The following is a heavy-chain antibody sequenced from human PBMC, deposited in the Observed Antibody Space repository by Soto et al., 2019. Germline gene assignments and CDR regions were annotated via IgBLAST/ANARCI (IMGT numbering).Heavy chain of an antibody. CDR3: AGRSRTIE. D-gene: IGHD1-7*01. CDR1: GGSISSSAW. CDR2: IHHSGST. Sequence: SETLSLTCAVSGGSISSSAWWSWVRQPPGKGLEWIGEIHHSGSTNYYPSLKSRITISVDRSKNQFSLELTSETAADTAVYYCAGRSRTIEWGQGTQVTVSS. V-gene: IGHV4-4*02. J-gene: IGHJ4*02.